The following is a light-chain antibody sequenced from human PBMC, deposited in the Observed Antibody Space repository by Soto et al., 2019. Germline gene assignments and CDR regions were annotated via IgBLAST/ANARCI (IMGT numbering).Light chain of an antibody. J-gene: IGLJ1*01. CDR2: GVS. Sequence: QSALTQPASVSGSPGQSITISCTGTSSDVGGHDSVSWYQQLPGRAPKLMIYGVSNRPSGVYNRFSGSKSGNTASLTVSGLQAEDEADYYCSSYTSSSTFVFGTGTKLTVL. V-gene: IGLV2-14*01. CDR1: SSDVGGHDS. CDR3: SSYTSSSTFV.